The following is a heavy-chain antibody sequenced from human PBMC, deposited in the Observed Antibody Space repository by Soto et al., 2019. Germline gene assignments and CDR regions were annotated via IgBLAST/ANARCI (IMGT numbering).Heavy chain of an antibody. J-gene: IGHJ4*02. V-gene: IGHV3-23*01. Sequence: EVQLLESGGGLVQPGGSLRLSCGVSGFTFSTYAMSWVRQAPGKGLEWVSAISGSGNKTFYADSVKGRFTISRDNSKNTLHLHMSSLRVDDTAVYYCVRGVRLHFDLWGQGTLVTVSS. CDR3: VRGVRLHFDL. CDR2: ISGSGNKT. CDR1: GFTFSTYA.